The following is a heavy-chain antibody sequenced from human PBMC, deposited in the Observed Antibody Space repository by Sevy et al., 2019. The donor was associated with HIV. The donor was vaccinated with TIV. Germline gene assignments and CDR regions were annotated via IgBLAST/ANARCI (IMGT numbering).Heavy chain of an antibody. D-gene: IGHD6-13*01. J-gene: IGHJ5*02. CDR3: ARWGAAAGDNWFDP. Sequence: SETLSLTCTVSGGSISSYYWSWIRQPPGKGLEWIGYIYYSGSTNYNPPLKSRVTISVDTSKNQFSLKLSSVTAADTAVYYCARWGAAAGDNWFDPWGQGTLVTVSS. CDR2: IYYSGST. CDR1: GGSISSYY. V-gene: IGHV4-59*01.